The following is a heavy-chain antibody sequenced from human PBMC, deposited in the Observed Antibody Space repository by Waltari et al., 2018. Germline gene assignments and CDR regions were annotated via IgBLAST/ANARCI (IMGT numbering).Heavy chain of an antibody. CDR1: GFIFSDYG. CDR3: ARDVIPASISWFEP. V-gene: IGHV3-30-3*01. Sequence: QVQLVESGGGVVQPGRSLRLSCAASGFIFSDYGLHWVRQAPGKGVEWVAVVSYDGSSKYYADSVKGRFTISRDNSKNTLYLQMDRLRPDDTAVYFCARDVIPASISWFEPWGQGTLVTVSS. D-gene: IGHD2-21*01. J-gene: IGHJ5*02. CDR2: VSYDGSSK.